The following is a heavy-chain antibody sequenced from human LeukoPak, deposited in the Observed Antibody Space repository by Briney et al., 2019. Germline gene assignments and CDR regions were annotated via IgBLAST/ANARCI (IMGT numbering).Heavy chain of an antibody. Sequence: SETLSLTCTVSGGSISTSSFYWGWIRQPPGKGLEWIGSIYYSGTTSYSPSLKSRVTISVDTPENHFSLKLTSVTAADTAVYFCARANSYGPRTIDLWGQGTLVTVSS. V-gene: IGHV4-39*02. CDR3: ARANSYGPRTIDL. CDR2: IYYSGTT. CDR1: GGSISTSSFY. J-gene: IGHJ5*02. D-gene: IGHD3-16*01.